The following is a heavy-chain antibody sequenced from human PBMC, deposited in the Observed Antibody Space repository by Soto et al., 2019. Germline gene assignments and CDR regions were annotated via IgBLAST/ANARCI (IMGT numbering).Heavy chain of an antibody. CDR1: VGSVSSGSYY. J-gene: IGHJ6*02. V-gene: IGHV4-61*01. D-gene: IGHD3-22*01. CDR3: ARDRYYYDSSGYSPYYYYGMDV. Sequence: LSLTCTVSVGSVSSGSYYWSWIRQPPGKGLEWIGYIYYSGSTNYNPSLKSRVTISVDTSKNQFSLKLSSVTAADTAVYYCARDRYYYDSSGYSPYYYYGMDVWGQGTTVTVSS. CDR2: IYYSGST.